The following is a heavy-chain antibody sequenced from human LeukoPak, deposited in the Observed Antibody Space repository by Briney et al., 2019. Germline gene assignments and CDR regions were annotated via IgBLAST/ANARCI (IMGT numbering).Heavy chain of an antibody. CDR2: ISAYNGNT. CDR1: GYTFTNYG. Sequence: EASVKVSCKASGYTFTNYGISWVRQAPGQGLEWMGWISAYNGNTNYAQKLQGRVTMTTDTSTSTAYMELRSLRSDDTAVYYCARIGIGYCSSTSCLSDAFDIWGQGTMVTVSS. J-gene: IGHJ3*02. V-gene: IGHV1-18*01. CDR3: ARIGIGYCSSTSCLSDAFDI. D-gene: IGHD2-2*01.